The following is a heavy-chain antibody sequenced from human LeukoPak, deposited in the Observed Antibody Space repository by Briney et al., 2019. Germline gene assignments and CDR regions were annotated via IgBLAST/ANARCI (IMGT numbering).Heavy chain of an antibody. CDR2: IYYRGTT. CDR3: ARLSYYYDVSGNLFDY. CDR1: GGSISNESYY. J-gene: IGHJ4*02. Sequence: AETLSLTCTVSGGSISNESYYWGWIRQSPGKGLEWIGAIYYRGTTSYNPSLKSRAIISVDTSKNQFSLKLSSVTAADTSLYYCARLSYYYDVSGNLFDYWGQGILVTISS. D-gene: IGHD3-22*01. V-gene: IGHV4-39*01.